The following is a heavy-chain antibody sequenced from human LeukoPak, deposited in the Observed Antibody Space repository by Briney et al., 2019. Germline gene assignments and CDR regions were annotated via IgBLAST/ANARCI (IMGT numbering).Heavy chain of an antibody. CDR2: INPNSGGT. CDR1: GYTFTGYY. Sequence: GASVKVSCKASGYTFTGYYMHWVRQAPGQGLEWMGWINPNSGGTNYAQKFQGWVTMTRDTSISTAYMELSRLRSDDTAVYYCARGGHVWGSYRLNWFDPWGQGTLVTVSS. D-gene: IGHD3-16*02. J-gene: IGHJ5*02. CDR3: ARGGHVWGSYRLNWFDP. V-gene: IGHV1-2*04.